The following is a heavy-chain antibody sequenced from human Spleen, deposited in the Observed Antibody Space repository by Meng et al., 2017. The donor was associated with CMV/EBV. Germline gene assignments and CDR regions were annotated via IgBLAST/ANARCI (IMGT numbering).Heavy chain of an antibody. CDR1: KFICSSHD. CDR3: ARQWDYGYNALDY. D-gene: IGHD3-16*01. V-gene: IGHV3-13*01. CDR2: IGSAGDR. J-gene: IGHJ4*02. Sequence: GASLKISCAASKFICSSHDRHWVRQPPRKVLERVSYIGSAGDRYYAGSVKGRFTITRENAKNPFYIQMNSLRVGETADYYCARQWDYGYNALDYWGQGTLVTVSS.